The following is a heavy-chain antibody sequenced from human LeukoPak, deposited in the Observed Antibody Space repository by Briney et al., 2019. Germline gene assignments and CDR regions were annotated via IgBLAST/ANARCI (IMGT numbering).Heavy chain of an antibody. J-gene: IGHJ3*02. V-gene: IGHV3-23*01. CDR2: ISGSGDRA. Sequence: GGSLRLSCAASGFTFSSYAMTWVRQAPGKGPEWVSGISGSGDRAYYTDSVKGRFTISRDNSKNTLDLQMNSLRAEDTAVYYCAKRDNNDYYTGLHVFDIWGQGTMVTVSS. D-gene: IGHD3-22*01. CDR1: GFTFSSYA. CDR3: AKRDNNDYYTGLHVFDI.